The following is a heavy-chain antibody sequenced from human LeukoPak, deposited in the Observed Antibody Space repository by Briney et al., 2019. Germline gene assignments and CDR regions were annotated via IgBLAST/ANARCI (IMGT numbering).Heavy chain of an antibody. V-gene: IGHV3-30*04. Sequence: PGGSLRLSCAASGFTFSSYAMHWVRQAPGKGLEWVAVISYDGSNKYYADSVKGRFTISRDNSKNTLYLQMNSLRTEETAVYYCAKDLMRNHWSGESWGQGNLVTVSS. CDR1: GFTFSSYA. J-gene: IGHJ5*02. CDR3: AKDLMRNHWSGES. CDR2: ISYDGSNK. D-gene: IGHD2-8*01.